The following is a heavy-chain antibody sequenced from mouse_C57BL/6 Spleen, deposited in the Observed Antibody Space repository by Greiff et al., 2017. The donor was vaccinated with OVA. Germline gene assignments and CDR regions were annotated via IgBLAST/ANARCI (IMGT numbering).Heavy chain of an antibody. Sequence: QVQLQQPGAELVMPGASVKLSCKASGYTFTSYWMHWVKQRPGQGLEWIGEIDPSDSYTNYNQKFKGKSTLTVDKSSSTAYMQLSSLTSEDSAVYYCARSYYYGSSPSYWYFDVWGTGTTVTVSS. CDR2: IDPSDSYT. J-gene: IGHJ1*03. CDR3: ARSYYYGSSPSYWYFDV. V-gene: IGHV1-69*01. D-gene: IGHD1-1*01. CDR1: GYTFTSYW.